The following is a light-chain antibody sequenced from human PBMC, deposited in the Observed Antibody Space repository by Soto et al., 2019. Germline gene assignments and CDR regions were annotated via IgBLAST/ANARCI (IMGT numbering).Light chain of an antibody. CDR3: QQYNASPLT. CDR1: HSISTN. J-gene: IGKJ3*01. Sequence: EIIMTQSPATLSVSPGEGATLSCRTSHSISTNLAWYQHKRGQSPRLLVYGASTRATGVPARFSGSGSGAEFTLSISILQSEDFALYYCQQYNASPLTFGPGTKLDVK. CDR2: GAS. V-gene: IGKV3-15*01.